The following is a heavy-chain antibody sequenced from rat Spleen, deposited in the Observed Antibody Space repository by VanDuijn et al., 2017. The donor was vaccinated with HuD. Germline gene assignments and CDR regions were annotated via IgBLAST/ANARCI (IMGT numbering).Heavy chain of an antibody. CDR3: ARYFPGLMVIAD. D-gene: IGHD1-12*03. V-gene: IGHV5S14*01. CDR1: GFTFSNYG. J-gene: IGHJ2*01. CDR2: VSSGGGNT. Sequence: EVQLVESGGGLVQPGRSLKLSCAVSGFTFSNYGMAWVRQTPTKGLEGVASVSSGGGNTYYRDSVKGRFTIYRANAKNSQYLQMDSLRSEDTATYYCARYFPGLMVIADWGQGVMVTVSS.